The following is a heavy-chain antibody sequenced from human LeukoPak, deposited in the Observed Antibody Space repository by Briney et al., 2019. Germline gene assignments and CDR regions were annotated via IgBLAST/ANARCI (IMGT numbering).Heavy chain of an antibody. J-gene: IGHJ4*02. CDR2: ISYDGSNK. CDR1: GFTFNSYG. CDR3: AKELSGFWYFDY. V-gene: IGHV3-30*18. D-gene: IGHD2/OR15-2a*01. Sequence: GRSLRLSCAASGFTFNSYGMHWVRQAPGKGLEWVAVISYDGSNKYYADSVKGRFTISRDNSKNTLYLQMNSLRAEDTAVYYCAKELSGFWYFDYWGQGTLVTVSS.